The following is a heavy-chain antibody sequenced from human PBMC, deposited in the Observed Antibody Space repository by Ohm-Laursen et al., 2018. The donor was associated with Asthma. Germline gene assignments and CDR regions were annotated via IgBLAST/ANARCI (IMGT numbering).Heavy chain of an antibody. V-gene: IGHV3-48*01. CDR2: ITSYSSTT. CDR3: AVRTTSAGFDV. Sequence: LSLTCAASGFTFSSYSMNWVRQAPGKGLEWVSYITSYSSTTYYADSVRGRFTISRDNAKNSLYLQMNSLRAQDTAVYYCAVRTTSAGFDVWGQGTTVTVSS. J-gene: IGHJ6*02. CDR1: GFTFSSYS. D-gene: IGHD1-1*01.